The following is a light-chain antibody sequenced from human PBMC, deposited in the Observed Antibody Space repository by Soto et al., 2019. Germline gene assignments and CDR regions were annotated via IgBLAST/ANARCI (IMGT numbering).Light chain of an antibody. CDR2: EVS. CDR1: SSDVGGYNY. J-gene: IGLJ2*01. Sequence: QSVLTQPPSASGSPGQSVTISCTGTSSDVGGYNYVSWHQQHPGRAPKLMIYEVSKRPSGVPDRFSGSKSGNTASLTVSGLQAEDEADYYCISYAGSSNVVFGGGTKLTVL. V-gene: IGLV2-8*01. CDR3: ISYAGSSNVV.